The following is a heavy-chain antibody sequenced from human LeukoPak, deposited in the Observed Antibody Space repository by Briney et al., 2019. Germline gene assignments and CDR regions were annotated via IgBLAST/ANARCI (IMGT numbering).Heavy chain of an antibody. CDR3: ATNFRYCSGGSCYSVDWVTAFGMDV. CDR1: GFTFSSYA. V-gene: IGHV3-30-3*01. CDR2: ISYDGSNK. J-gene: IGHJ6*02. Sequence: GGSLRLSCAASGFTFSSYAMHWVRQAPGKGLEWVAVISYDGSNKYYADSVKGRFTISRDNSKNTLYLQMNSLRAEDTAVYYCATNFRYCSGGSCYSVDWVTAFGMDVWGQGTTVTVSS. D-gene: IGHD2-15*01.